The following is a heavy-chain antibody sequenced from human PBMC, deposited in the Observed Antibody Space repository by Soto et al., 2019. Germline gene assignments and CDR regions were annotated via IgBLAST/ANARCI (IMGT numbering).Heavy chain of an antibody. CDR3: AKDLHSSSWHNWFDP. CDR2: ISYDGSNK. D-gene: IGHD6-13*01. J-gene: IGHJ5*02. CDR1: GFSFSTYG. V-gene: IGHV3-30*18. Sequence: GGSLRLSCAASGFSFSTYGMHWVRQATGKGLEWVAVISYDGSNKYYADSVKGRFTISRDNSKNTLYLQMNSLRAEDTAVYYCAKDLHSSSWHNWFDPWGQGTLVTVSS.